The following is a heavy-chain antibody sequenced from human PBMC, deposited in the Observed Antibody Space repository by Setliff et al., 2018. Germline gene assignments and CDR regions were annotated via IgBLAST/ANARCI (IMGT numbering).Heavy chain of an antibody. D-gene: IGHD2-21*02. J-gene: IGHJ3*02. CDR3: ARVSGDLDTFDM. CDR1: GGSISSGHYY. CDR2: IYPSGGT. V-gene: IGHV4-61*02. Sequence: SETLSLTCTVSGGSISSGHYYWNWIRQPAGKGLEWIGRIYPSGGTNYNPSLKSRVTISVDTSKNHFSLKLTSVTAADTALYHCARVSGDLDTFDMWGQGTMVTVSS.